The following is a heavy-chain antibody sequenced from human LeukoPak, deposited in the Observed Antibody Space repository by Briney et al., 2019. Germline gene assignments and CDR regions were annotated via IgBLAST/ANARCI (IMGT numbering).Heavy chain of an antibody. V-gene: IGHV4-34*01. D-gene: IGHD1-26*01. CDR3: ARGQGMEWELLRGEFDY. J-gene: IGHJ4*02. CDR2: INHSGST. Sequence: PSETLSLTCAVYGGSFSGYYWSWIRQPPGKGLEWIGEINHSGSTNYNPSLKSRVTISVDTSKNQFSLKLSSVTAADTAVYYCARGQGMEWELLRGEFDYWGQGTLVTVSS. CDR1: GGSFSGYY.